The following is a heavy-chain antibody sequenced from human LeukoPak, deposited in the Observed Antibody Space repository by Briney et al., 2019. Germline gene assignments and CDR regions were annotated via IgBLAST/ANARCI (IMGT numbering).Heavy chain of an antibody. CDR3: ARGRPYSASYYDSDY. CDR2: IYASGST. CDR1: GGSISNYY. J-gene: IGHJ4*02. D-gene: IGHD1-26*01. V-gene: IGHV4-4*07. Sequence: SETLSLTCSVSGGSISNYYWSWIRQLAGKGLEWIGRIYASGSTNHNPSLKSRVTMSVDTSKNQFSLKLSSVTAAGTAMYYCARGRPYSASYYDSDYWGQGTLVTVSS.